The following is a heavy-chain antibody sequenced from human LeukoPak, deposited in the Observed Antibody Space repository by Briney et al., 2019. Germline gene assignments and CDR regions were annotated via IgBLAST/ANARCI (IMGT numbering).Heavy chain of an antibody. Sequence: ASVKVSCKASGYTFTSYYMHWVRQAPGQGLEWMGIINPSGGSTSYAQKFQGRVTMTRDTSTSTVYMELSGLRSEDTAVYYCARAGGSYAAFDIWGQGTMVTVSS. D-gene: IGHD1-26*01. V-gene: IGHV1-46*01. CDR1: GYTFTSYY. CDR3: ARAGGSYAAFDI. CDR2: INPSGGST. J-gene: IGHJ3*02.